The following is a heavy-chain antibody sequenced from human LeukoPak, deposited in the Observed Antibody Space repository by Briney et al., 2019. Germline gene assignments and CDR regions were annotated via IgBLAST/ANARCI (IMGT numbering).Heavy chain of an antibody. V-gene: IGHV3-23*01. CDR1: GFTFSSYA. J-gene: IGHJ6*02. Sequence: GGSLRLSCAASGFTFSSYAMSWVRQAPGKGLEWVSAISGSGGSTYYADSVKGRFTISRDNSKNTLYLQMNSLRSEDTAVYFCARDGGSFSYNMDVWGQGTTVTVSS. CDR3: ARDGGSFSYNMDV. D-gene: IGHD1-26*01. CDR2: ISGSGGST.